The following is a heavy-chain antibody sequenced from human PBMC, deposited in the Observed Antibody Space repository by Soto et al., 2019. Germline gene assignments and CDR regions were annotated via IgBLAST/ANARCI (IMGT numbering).Heavy chain of an antibody. V-gene: IGHV4-30-4*01. CDR1: GGSISSGDYY. Sequence: TLSLTCTVSGGSISSGDYYWSWIRQPPGKGLEWIGYIYYSGSTYYNPSLKSRVIISVDTSKNQFSLKLSSVTAADTAVYYCARVGTMVRSNWFDPWGQGTLVTVS. CDR2: IYYSGST. J-gene: IGHJ5*02. CDR3: ARVGTMVRSNWFDP. D-gene: IGHD3-10*01.